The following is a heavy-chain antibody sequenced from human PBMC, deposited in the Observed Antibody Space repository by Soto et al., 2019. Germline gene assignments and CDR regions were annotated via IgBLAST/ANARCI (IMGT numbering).Heavy chain of an antibody. CDR2: IWHDGSNK. Sequence: QVHLVESGGGVVQPGRSLRLSCAASGFTFSSYGMHWVRQGPGKGLEWVAVIWHDGSNKYYADSVKGRFTISRDNSKNPLYFQMNSLIVEDTAVYYCARDQEGKAVAGTLDYWGQGTLVTVSS. CDR3: ARDQEGKAVAGTLDY. D-gene: IGHD6-19*01. V-gene: IGHV3-33*01. J-gene: IGHJ4*02. CDR1: GFTFSSYG.